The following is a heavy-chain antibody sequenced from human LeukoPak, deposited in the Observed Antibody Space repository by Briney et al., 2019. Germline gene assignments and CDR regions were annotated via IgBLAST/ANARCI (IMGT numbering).Heavy chain of an antibody. CDR3: ARDCSSTSCYD. CDR2: IYTSGST. Sequence: SETLSLTCTVSGGSISSYYWSWLRQPAGKGLEWIGRIYTSGSTNYNPSLKSRVTVSVDKSKNQFSLKLSSVTAADTAVYYCARDCSSTSCYDWGQGTLVTVSS. J-gene: IGHJ4*02. CDR1: GGSISSYY. D-gene: IGHD2-2*01. V-gene: IGHV4-4*07.